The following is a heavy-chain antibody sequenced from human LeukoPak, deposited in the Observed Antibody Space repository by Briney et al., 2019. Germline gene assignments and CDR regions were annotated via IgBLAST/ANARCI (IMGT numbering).Heavy chain of an antibody. D-gene: IGHD4-23*01. CDR1: GFTFRNHW. CDR2: INNDGSGT. J-gene: IGHJ3*02. Sequence: GGSQRLSCAASGFTFRNHWMHWVRQAPGKGLVWVSRINNDGSGTHYADSVKGRFAISRDNAKNTLSLQMNSLRADDTAIYYCAREAVESDAFDIWGRGTMVTVSS. V-gene: IGHV3-74*01. CDR3: AREAVESDAFDI.